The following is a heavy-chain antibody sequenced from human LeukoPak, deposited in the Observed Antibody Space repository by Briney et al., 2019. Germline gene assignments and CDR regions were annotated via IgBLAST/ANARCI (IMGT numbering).Heavy chain of an antibody. CDR3: ASAPHDY. V-gene: IGHV3-23*01. CDR2: ISVSGGTT. J-gene: IGHJ4*02. Sequence: GGSLRLSCAASGFTFSSYGMSWVRQAPGKGLQWVSGISVSGGTTHYADSVKGRFTISRDNAKNSLYLQMNSLRAEDTAVYYCASAPHDYWGQGTLVTVSS. CDR1: GFTFSSYG.